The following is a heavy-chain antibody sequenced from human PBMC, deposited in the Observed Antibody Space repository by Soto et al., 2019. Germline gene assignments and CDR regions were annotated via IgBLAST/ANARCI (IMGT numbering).Heavy chain of an antibody. D-gene: IGHD2-21*01. CDR2: IYYSGST. J-gene: IGHJ4*02. Sequence: PSETLSLTCTVSGGSISGYYWSCIRQPPGKGLEWIGYIYYSGSTSYNPSLKSRVTMSVDTSKNQFSLKLSSVTAADTAVYYCARRLIPDFDYWGQGILVTVSS. CDR3: ARRLIPDFDY. V-gene: IGHV4-59*01. CDR1: GGSISGYY.